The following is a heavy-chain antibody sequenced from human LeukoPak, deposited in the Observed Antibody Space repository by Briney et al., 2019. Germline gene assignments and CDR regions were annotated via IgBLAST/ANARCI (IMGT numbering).Heavy chain of an antibody. D-gene: IGHD1-26*01. CDR1: GFTFSSYS. CDR3: ARDAGYSGSYWAGSLFDY. J-gene: IGHJ4*02. V-gene: IGHV3-48*01. CDR2: ISSSSSTI. Sequence: GGSLRLSCAASGFTFSSYSMNWVRQAPGKGLEWVSYISSSSSTIYYADSVKGRFTISRDNAKNSLYLQMNSLRAEDTAVYYCARDAGYSGSYWAGSLFDYWGQGTLVTVSS.